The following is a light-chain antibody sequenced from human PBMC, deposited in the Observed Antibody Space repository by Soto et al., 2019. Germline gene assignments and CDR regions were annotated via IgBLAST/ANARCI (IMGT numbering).Light chain of an antibody. J-gene: IGKJ1*01. CDR3: QQYNNWPRT. CDR2: DAS. V-gene: IGKV3-15*01. CDR1: QSVSSN. Sequence: EIVMTQSPATLSVSPGERATISCRASQSVSSNLVWYQQKLGQAPRLLIYDASCMATGVPARFSGSGSGTEFTHTIITLQSEHFEVYYSQQYNNWPRTFGQGTKVEIK.